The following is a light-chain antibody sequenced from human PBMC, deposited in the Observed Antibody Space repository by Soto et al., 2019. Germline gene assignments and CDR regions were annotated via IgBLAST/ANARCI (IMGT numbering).Light chain of an antibody. CDR2: GAF. CDR1: QSVSSN. CDR3: QQYNDWPLT. Sequence: EIVMTQSPATPSVSPGERVTLSCRASQSVSSNLAWYQQKPGQAPSLLIYGAFTRATGIPTRFSGTGSGTEFTLTISSLQSEDFALYYCQQYNDWPLTFGQGTKVDIK. V-gene: IGKV3-15*01. J-gene: IGKJ1*01.